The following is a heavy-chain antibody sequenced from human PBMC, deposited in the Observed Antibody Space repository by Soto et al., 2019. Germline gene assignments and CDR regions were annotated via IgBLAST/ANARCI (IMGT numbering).Heavy chain of an antibody. J-gene: IGHJ4*02. CDR3: ARIAVAGTYFDY. CDR2: IYHSGST. D-gene: IGHD6-19*01. CDR1: GGSIRSNNR. V-gene: IGHV4-4*02. Sequence: SETLSLTCAVSGGSIRSNNRWSWVRQPPGKGLEWIGEIYHSGSTNYNPSLKSRVTISVDKSKNQFSLKLSSVTAADTAVYYCARIAVAGTYFDYWGQGTLVTVSS.